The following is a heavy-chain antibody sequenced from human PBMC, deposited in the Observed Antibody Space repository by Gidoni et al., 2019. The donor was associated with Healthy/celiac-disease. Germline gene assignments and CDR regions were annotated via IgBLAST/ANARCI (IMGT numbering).Heavy chain of an antibody. V-gene: IGHV3-21*01. D-gene: IGHD5-12*01. Sequence: EVQLVESGGGLVKPGGFLRLSCAASGFTFSSYSMNWVRQAPGKGLEWVSSISSSSSYIYYADSGKGRFTISRDNAKNSLYLQMNSLRAEDTAVYYCASKWLDLDYWGQGTLVTVSS. J-gene: IGHJ4*02. CDR3: ASKWLDLDY. CDR1: GFTFSSYS. CDR2: ISSSSSYI.